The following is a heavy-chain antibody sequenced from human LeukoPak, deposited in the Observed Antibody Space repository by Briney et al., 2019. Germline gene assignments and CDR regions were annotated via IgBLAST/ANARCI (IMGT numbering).Heavy chain of an antibody. Sequence: GGSLRLSCAASGFTVSSDYMTWVRQAPGKGLEWASVTHSGGSTSYADSVKGRFTISRDNSKNTLYLQMNSLGAEDTAVYYCARRAVYWGQGTLVTVSS. J-gene: IGHJ4*02. CDR2: THSGGST. V-gene: IGHV3-53*01. CDR3: ARRAVY. D-gene: IGHD6-25*01. CDR1: GFTVSSDY.